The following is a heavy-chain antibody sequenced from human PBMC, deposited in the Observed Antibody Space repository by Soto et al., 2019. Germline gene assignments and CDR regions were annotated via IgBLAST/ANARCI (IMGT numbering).Heavy chain of an antibody. CDR1: GFTFSTYG. V-gene: IGHV3-33*01. CDR2: IDHDGSNK. D-gene: IGHD2-2*03. CDR3: ARWIRTLNYDY. J-gene: IGHJ4*02. Sequence: QVQLMESGGGVVQPGTSLRLSCAASGFTFSTYGMNWVRQAPGKGLEWVASIDHDGSNKHYADTVKGRFTVSRDNSKNTLFLQVDSLRVGDTAVYFCARWIRTLNYDYWGQGTLLIVSS.